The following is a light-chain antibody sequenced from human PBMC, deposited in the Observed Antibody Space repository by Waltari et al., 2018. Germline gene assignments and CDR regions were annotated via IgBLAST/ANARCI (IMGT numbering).Light chain of an antibody. V-gene: IGLV3-19*01. CDR2: GQD. J-gene: IGLJ2*01. Sequence: SSELTQDPAVSVALGQTVRITCQGDSLRRSYASRYQQRPGQAPILVLYGQDNRPSGIPDRFSGSTSGNTASLTITGAQAEDEADYYCLSRDTSSTRLFGGGTRLTV. CDR3: LSRDTSSTRL. CDR1: SLRRSY.